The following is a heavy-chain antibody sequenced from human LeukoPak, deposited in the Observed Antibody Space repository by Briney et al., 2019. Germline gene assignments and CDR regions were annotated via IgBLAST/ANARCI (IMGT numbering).Heavy chain of an antibody. V-gene: IGHV3-30*18. D-gene: IGHD2-21*02. CDR2: ISSDGSNK. Sequence: GGSLRLSCAASGFTFSSYGMHWVRQAPGKGLEWVAVISSDGSNKYYAESVQGRFTISRDNSKNTLYLQMNSLKAEDTAVYYCAKDQPGVVTARWFDPWGQGTLVTVSS. CDR1: GFTFSSYG. J-gene: IGHJ5*02. CDR3: AKDQPGVVTARWFDP.